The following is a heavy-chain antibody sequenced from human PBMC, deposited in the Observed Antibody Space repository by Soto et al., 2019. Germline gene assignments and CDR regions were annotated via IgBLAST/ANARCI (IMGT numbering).Heavy chain of an antibody. CDR3: TTGVAGYNPFDY. V-gene: IGHV3-15*07. CDR2: IKRKADGETT. J-gene: IGHJ4*02. Sequence: EVQLVESGGGLVKPGGSLRLSCAASGFSFSNAWMIWVRQAPGKGLEWVGLIKRKADGETTDYATPVKGRFTISRDDSKNTVYLQMNSLKTEDTAVYYCTTGVAGYNPFDYWGQGTRVTVSS. D-gene: IGHD5-12*01. CDR1: GFSFSNAW.